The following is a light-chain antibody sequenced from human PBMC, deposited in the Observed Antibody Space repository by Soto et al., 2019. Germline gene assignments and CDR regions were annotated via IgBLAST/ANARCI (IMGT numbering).Light chain of an antibody. V-gene: IGKV3-20*01. CDR1: QSVDNSH. Sequence: EIVLTQSPGTLYVSPGERATLSCRASQSVDNSHVAWYQQRRGLAPRLLIYGASNRATVLTDMFSGSGSGTDFTLTINSMEPEDFAVYFCQQYGNSPPGTFGQGTRLDI. CDR3: QQYGNSPPGT. CDR2: GAS. J-gene: IGKJ5*01.